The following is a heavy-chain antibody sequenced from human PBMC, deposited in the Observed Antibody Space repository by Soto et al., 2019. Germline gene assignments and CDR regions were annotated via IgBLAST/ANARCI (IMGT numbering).Heavy chain of an antibody. CDR1: GFTFSSYN. CDR2: ISSSSSYI. D-gene: IGHD4-17*01. J-gene: IGHJ6*02. Sequence: GGSLGLSCAASGFTFSSYNMTWVRQAPGKGLEWVSSISSSSSYIYYADSVKGRFTISRDNAKNSLYLQMNSLRAEDTAVYYCARVYGDYYYYYGMDVWGQGTTVTVSS. V-gene: IGHV3-21*01. CDR3: ARVYGDYYYYYGMDV.